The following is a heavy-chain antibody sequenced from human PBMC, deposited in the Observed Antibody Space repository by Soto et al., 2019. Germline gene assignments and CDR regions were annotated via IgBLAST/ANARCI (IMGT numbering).Heavy chain of an antibody. CDR2: ISDDGYTI. CDR1: GFTFSDFY. Sequence: PGGSLRLSCATSGFTFSDFYMSWVRQAPGKGPEWVSYISDDGYTIYYADSVKGRFTISRDNAENSLYLQMNNLRAEDTAVYYWATPFSPFSSSYTEYWAQGTLVRVSS. D-gene: IGHD3-22*01. CDR3: ATPFSPFSSSYTEY. J-gene: IGHJ4*02. V-gene: IGHV3-11*01.